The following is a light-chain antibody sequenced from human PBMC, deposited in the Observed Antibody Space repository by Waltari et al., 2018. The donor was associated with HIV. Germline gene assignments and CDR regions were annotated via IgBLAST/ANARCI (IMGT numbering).Light chain of an antibody. J-gene: IGLJ2*01. V-gene: IGLV2-11*01. CDR2: NVS. Sequence: QSALTQPRSVSESPGQSVTISCTGNSSDVGAYNYVPWYQQHPGRAPKFIIYNVSERPSGVPDRFSGSKSGNTASLTISGLQAEDEADYYCSSYAGTSNFVLFGGGTKLTVL. CDR1: SSDVGAYNY. CDR3: SSYAGTSNFVL.